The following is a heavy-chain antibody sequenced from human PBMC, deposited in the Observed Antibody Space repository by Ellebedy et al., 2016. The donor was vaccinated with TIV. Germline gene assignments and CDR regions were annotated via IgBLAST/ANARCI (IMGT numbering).Heavy chain of an antibody. Sequence: GGSLRLSXAASGFTFSSYSMNWVRQAPGKGLEWVSSISSSSSYIYYADSVKGRFTISRDNAKNSLYLQMNSLRAEDTAVYYCAKGGQWLRFLPLFDYWGQGTLVTVSS. V-gene: IGHV3-21*01. CDR3: AKGGQWLRFLPLFDY. J-gene: IGHJ4*02. D-gene: IGHD5-12*01. CDR2: ISSSSSYI. CDR1: GFTFSSYS.